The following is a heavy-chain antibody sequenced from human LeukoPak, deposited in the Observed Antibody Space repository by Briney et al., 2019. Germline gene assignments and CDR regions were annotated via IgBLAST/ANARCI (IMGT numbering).Heavy chain of an antibody. Sequence: GGSLRLSCAASGFTVSNNYMSWVRQAPGKGLEWVGRIKSKTDGGTTDYAAPVKGRFTISRDDSKNTLYLQMNSLKTEDTAVYYCTTDPDYYDILTGYCNNWGQGTLVTVSS. D-gene: IGHD3-9*01. CDR2: IKSKTDGGTT. CDR3: TTDPDYYDILTGYCNN. J-gene: IGHJ4*02. V-gene: IGHV3-15*01. CDR1: GFTVSNNY.